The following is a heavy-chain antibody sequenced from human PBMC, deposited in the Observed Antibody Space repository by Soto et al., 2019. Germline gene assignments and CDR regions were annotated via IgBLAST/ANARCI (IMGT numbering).Heavy chain of an antibody. J-gene: IGHJ6*02. Sequence: LQTLSLTCVISGDSVSSNSAAWNWIRQSPSRGLEWLGRTYYRSKWYNDYAVSVKSRITINPDTSKNQFSLQLNSVTPEDTAVYYCARDGVVADTIYYGMDVWGQGTTVTVSS. CDR3: ARDGVVADTIYYGMDV. CDR2: TYYRSKWYN. D-gene: IGHD6-19*01. V-gene: IGHV6-1*01. CDR1: GDSVSSNSAA.